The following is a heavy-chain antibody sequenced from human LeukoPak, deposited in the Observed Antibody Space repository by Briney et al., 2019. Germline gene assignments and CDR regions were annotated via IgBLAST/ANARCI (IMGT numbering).Heavy chain of an antibody. V-gene: IGHV1-18*01. CDR1: GYIFTSYG. CDR2: ISAYNGNT. D-gene: IGHD3-22*01. J-gene: IGHJ4*02. Sequence: GASVKVSCKASGYIFTSYGISWVRQAPGQGLAWMGLISAYNGNTNYAQKPQGRVTMTTDTSTSTAYMELRSLRSDDTAVYYCARHGTSYYYDSSGYYPVDYWGQGTLVTVSS. CDR3: ARHGTSYYYDSSGYYPVDY.